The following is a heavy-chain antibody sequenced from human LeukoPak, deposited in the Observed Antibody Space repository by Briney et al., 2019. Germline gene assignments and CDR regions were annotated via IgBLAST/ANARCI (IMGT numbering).Heavy chain of an antibody. CDR1: GYLFPNYW. CDR2: IYPGDSDT. D-gene: IGHD5-12*01. Sequence: PGESLKISCKGSGYLFPNYWIAWVRQMPGKGLEWMGIIYPGDSDTRYSPSFQGQVTISADKSINTAYLQWSSLKASDTAMYYCARRYSGYEYFDYWGQGALVTVSS. V-gene: IGHV5-51*01. J-gene: IGHJ4*02. CDR3: ARRYSGYEYFDY.